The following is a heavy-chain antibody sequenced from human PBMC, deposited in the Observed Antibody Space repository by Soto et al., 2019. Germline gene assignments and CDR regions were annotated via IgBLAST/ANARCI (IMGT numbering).Heavy chain of an antibody. D-gene: IGHD6-13*01. J-gene: IGHJ6*03. CDR3: ARVRSSWPLYYYYYMDV. CDR1: GFTFSSNY. Sequence: PGGSLRLSCAASGFTFSSNYMSWVRQAPGKGLEWVSVIYSGGSTYYADSVKGRFTISRDNSKNTLYLQMNSLRAEDTAVYYCARVRSSWPLYYYYYMDVWGKGTTVTVSS. CDR2: IYSGGST. V-gene: IGHV3-66*01.